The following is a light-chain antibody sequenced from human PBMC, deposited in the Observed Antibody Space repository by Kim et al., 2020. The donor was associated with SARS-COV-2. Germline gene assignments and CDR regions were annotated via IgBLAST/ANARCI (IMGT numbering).Light chain of an antibody. J-gene: IGLJ3*02. V-gene: IGLV1-51*01. Sequence: GQKVAISCSGGSSNIGNNYVSWYQQLPGTAPRLLIYDSNKRPSGIPDRFSGSKSGTSATLGITGLQTGDEADYYCGTWDSSLSAWVFGGGTQLTVL. CDR3: GTWDSSLSAWV. CDR2: DSN. CDR1: SSNIGNNY.